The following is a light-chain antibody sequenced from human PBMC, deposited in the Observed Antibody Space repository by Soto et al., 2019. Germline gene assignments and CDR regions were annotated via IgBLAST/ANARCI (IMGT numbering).Light chain of an antibody. CDR1: QSVTAGY. CDR3: QQYRNSPT. Sequence: EIVLTQSPGTLSLSPGERATLSCRASQSVTAGYFAWYQQKPGQAPRLLIYETSSRTTGIPDRFSGSGSGTDFTLTISRLEPEDFAVYYCQQYRNSPTFGQGTKVEIK. V-gene: IGKV3-20*01. CDR2: ETS. J-gene: IGKJ1*01.